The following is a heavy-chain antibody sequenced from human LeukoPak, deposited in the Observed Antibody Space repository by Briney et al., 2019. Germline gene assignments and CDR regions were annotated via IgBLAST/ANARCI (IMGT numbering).Heavy chain of an antibody. CDR2: ITLDGSDS. CDR1: GFPFSSYW. V-gene: IGHV3-7*04. J-gene: IGHJ4*02. Sequence: GGSLRLSCAAYGFPFSSYWMAWVRQDPGKGLEWVATITLDGSDSYYVDSVKGRFTVSRDNAKNSLYLQMNSLRVEDTAVFYCTTENWYVFENWGQGSLVTVSS. D-gene: IGHD1-1*01. CDR3: TTENWYVFEN.